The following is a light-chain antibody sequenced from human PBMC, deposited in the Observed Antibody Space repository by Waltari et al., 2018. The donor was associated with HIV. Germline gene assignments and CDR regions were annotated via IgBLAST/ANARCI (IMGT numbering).Light chain of an antibody. Sequence: PLTQPASVSGSPGQSITLSCTGTSSDVGGYNYVSWYQQHPGKAPKVMIYDVSKRPSGVSNRFSGSKSGNTASLTISGLQAEDEADYYCSSYTSSSTRVFGGGTKLTVL. CDR3: SSYTSSSTRV. V-gene: IGLV2-14*01. CDR1: SSDVGGYNY. CDR2: DVS. J-gene: IGLJ2*01.